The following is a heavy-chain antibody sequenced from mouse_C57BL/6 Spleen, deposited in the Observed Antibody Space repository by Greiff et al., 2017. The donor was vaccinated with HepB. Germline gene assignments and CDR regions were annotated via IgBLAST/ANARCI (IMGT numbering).Heavy chain of an antibody. V-gene: IGHV1-54*01. CDR3: ARSPSYDYHGWWFAY. Sequence: QVQLQQSGAELVRPGTSVKVSCKASGYAFTNYLIEWVKQRPGQGLEWIGVINPGSGGTNYNEKFKGKATLTADKSSSTAYMQLSSLTSEDSAVYFCARSPSYDYHGWWFAYWGQGTLVTVSA. CDR1: GYAFTNYL. J-gene: IGHJ3*01. D-gene: IGHD2-4*01. CDR2: INPGSGGT.